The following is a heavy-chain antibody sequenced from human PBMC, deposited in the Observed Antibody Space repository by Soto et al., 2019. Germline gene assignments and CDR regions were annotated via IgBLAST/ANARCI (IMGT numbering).Heavy chain of an antibody. CDR3: ASAVANTRNGLDI. D-gene: IGHD5-12*01. V-gene: IGHV3-74*01. CDR2: ISSDGSVA. J-gene: IGHJ3*02. CDR1: GFTFSNHW. Sequence: GGSLRLSCAASGFTFSNHWIHWVRQAPGKGLVWVSRISSDGSVATYADSVKGRFTNSRDNAKNTLYLQMNILRAEDTAVYYCASAVANTRNGLDIWGQGTMVTVSS.